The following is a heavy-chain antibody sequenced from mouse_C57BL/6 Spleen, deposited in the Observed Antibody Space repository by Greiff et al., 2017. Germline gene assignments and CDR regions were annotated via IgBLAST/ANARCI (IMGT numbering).Heavy chain of an antibody. J-gene: IGHJ3*01. V-gene: IGHV1-74*01. CDR1: GYTFTSYW. Sequence: QVQLQQPGAELVKPGASVKVSCKASGYTFTSYWMHWVKQRPGQGLEWIGRIHPSDSDTNYNQKFKGKATLTVDKSSSTAYMQLSSLTSEDAAVYYCAMEEAYYYGSSFAYWGQGTLVTVAA. D-gene: IGHD1-1*01. CDR2: IHPSDSDT. CDR3: AMEEAYYYGSSFAY.